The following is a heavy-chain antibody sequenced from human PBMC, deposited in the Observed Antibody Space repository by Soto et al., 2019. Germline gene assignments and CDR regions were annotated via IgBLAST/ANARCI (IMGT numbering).Heavy chain of an antibody. J-gene: IGHJ4*02. D-gene: IGHD4-17*01. CDR3: ARRYGCNLDY. CDR2: IYYSGST. Sequence: QVQLQESGPVLVKPSETLSLTCTVSGGSISSYYGCGIRKPPGKGLEWIGYIYYSGSTNYNPSLKRRLTISVDTSKNQCSLTLSSVTAADTAVYYCARRYGCNLDYWGQGTLVTVSS. V-gene: IGHV4-59*08. CDR1: GGSISSYY.